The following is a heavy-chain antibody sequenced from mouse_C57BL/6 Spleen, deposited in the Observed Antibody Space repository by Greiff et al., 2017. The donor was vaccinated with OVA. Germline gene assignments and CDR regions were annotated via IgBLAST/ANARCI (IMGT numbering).Heavy chain of an antibody. V-gene: IGHV1-61*01. J-gene: IGHJ4*01. CDR1: GYTFTSYW. Sequence: QVQLQQPGAELVRPGSSVKLSCKASGYTFTSYWMDWVKQRPGQGLEWIGNIYPSDSETHYNQKFKDKATLTVDKSSSTAYMQLSSLTSEDSAVYYCARADFYYAMDYWGQGTSVTVSS. CDR2: IYPSDSET. CDR3: ARADFYYAMDY.